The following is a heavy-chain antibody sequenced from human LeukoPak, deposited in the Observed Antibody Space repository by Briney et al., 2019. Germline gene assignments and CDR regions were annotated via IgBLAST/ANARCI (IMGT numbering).Heavy chain of an antibody. CDR3: ARDRGPTGYDLYDY. CDR2: IKPDASEK. CDR1: GFTFSNFW. D-gene: IGHD5-12*01. J-gene: IGHJ4*02. Sequence: AGGSLRLSCAASGFTFSNFWMTWVRQTPGKGLEWVANIKPDASEKYYEDSVKGRFTISRDNAQNSFYLQMNSLRAEDTAVYYCARDRGPTGYDLYDYWGQGTLVTVSS. V-gene: IGHV3-7*01.